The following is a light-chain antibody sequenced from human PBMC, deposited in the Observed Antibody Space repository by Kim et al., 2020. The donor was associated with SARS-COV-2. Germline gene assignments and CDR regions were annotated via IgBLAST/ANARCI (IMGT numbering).Light chain of an antibody. CDR3: QQLHTYPLT. CDR2: AAS. Sequence: ASVGDRATITCRASQGISSDLAWYQQKPGKAPNLLIYAASTLQSGVPSRFSGSGSGTDFTLTINSLQPEDFATYSCQQLHTYPLTFGPGTKVDIK. J-gene: IGKJ3*01. V-gene: IGKV1-9*01. CDR1: QGISSD.